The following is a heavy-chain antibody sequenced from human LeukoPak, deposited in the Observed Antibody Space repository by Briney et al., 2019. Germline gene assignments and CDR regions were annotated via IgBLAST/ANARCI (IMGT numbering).Heavy chain of an antibody. D-gene: IGHD6-6*01. J-gene: IGHJ4*02. CDR2: IYSGSST. CDR1: GFTVSSNS. V-gene: IGHV3-53*01. CDR3: AKAGSIAGRPPIFYY. Sequence: GGSLRLSCAASGFTVSSNSMSWVRQAPGKGLEWVSIIYSGSSTYYAESVKGRFTITRDDSKNTLYLQMNSLRAEDTAVYYCAKAGSIAGRPPIFYYWGQGTLVTVSS.